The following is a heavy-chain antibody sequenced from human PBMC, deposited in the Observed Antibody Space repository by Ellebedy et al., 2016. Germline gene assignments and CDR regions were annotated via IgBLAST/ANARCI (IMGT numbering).Heavy chain of an antibody. CDR2: IYSGGST. D-gene: IGHD6-19*01. J-gene: IGHJ3*02. CDR3: ARDLPGYSSGWYRSDDAFDI. V-gene: IGHV3-66*01. Sequence: GESLKISXAASGFTVSSNYMSWVRQAPGKGLEWVSVIYSGGSTYYADSVKGRFTISRDNSKNTLYLQMNSLRAEDTAVYYCARDLPGYSSGWYRSDDAFDIWGQGTMVTVSS. CDR1: GFTVSSNY.